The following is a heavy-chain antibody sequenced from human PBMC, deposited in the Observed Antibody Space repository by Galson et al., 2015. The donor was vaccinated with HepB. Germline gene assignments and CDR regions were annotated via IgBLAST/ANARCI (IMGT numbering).Heavy chain of an antibody. V-gene: IGHV3-11*03. CDR1: GFTFSDYY. CDR3: AGTYYDASWGDY. D-gene: IGHD3-22*01. CDR2: ISSSSSYT. Sequence: SLRLSCAASGFTFSDYYMSWIRQAPGEGLEWVSYISSSSSYTNYADSVKGRFTISRDNSKNTLYLQMNSLRAEDTAVYYCAGTYYDASWGDYWGQGTLVTVSS. J-gene: IGHJ4*02.